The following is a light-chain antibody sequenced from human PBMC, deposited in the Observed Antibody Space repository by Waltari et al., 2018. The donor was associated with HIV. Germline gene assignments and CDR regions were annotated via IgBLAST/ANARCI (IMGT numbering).Light chain of an antibody. V-gene: IGLV3-21*02. CDR1: NIGTKN. J-gene: IGLJ3*02. Sequence: SYVLTQPPSVSVAPGQTARITCGGNNIGTKNMHWYQQRPGQAPVLVVSDDSDRPSDIPERFSGSNTANTTTLSISSVEAGDEADYYCQVWDYNSDRWVFGGGTKLTVL. CDR2: DDS. CDR3: QVWDYNSDRWV.